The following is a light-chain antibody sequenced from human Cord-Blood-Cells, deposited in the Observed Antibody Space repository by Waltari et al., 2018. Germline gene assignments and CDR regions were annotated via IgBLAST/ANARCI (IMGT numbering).Light chain of an antibody. Sequence: QSVLTQPPSVSGAPGQRVTISCTGSSSNIGAGYDVHWYQQLPGTAPKLLIYGNSNRPSGVPDRLSGSKSGTSASLAITGLQAEDEAYYYCQSYDSSLSGYVFGTGTKVTVL. V-gene: IGLV1-40*01. CDR2: GNS. CDR1: SSNIGAGYD. J-gene: IGLJ1*01. CDR3: QSYDSSLSGYV.